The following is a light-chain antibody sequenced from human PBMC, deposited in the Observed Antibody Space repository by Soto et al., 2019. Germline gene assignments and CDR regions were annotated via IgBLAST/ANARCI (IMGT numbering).Light chain of an antibody. CDR1: SSNIGAGYD. Sequence: QSVLTQPPSVSGAPGQRVTISCTGSSSNIGAGYDVHWYQQLPGTAPKLLIYRNSNRPSGVPDRFSGSKSGTSASLAITGLQAEDEADRYCQSYDSSLSGSRVFGTGTKVTVL. CDR3: QSYDSSLSGSRV. J-gene: IGLJ1*01. V-gene: IGLV1-40*01. CDR2: RNS.